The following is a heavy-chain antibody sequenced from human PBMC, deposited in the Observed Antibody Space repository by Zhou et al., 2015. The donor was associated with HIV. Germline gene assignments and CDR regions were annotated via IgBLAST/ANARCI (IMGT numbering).Heavy chain of an antibody. CDR2: IIPIFGTA. V-gene: IGHV1-69*01. Sequence: QVQLVQSGAEVKKPGSSVKVSCKASGGTFSSYAISWVRQAPGQGLEWMGGIIPIFGTANYAQKFQGRVTITADESTSTAYMELSSLRSEDTAVYYCARPPVPGYCSSTSCYNAFDIWGQGTMVTVSS. J-gene: IGHJ3*02. CDR1: GGTFSSYA. D-gene: IGHD2-2*02. CDR3: ARPPVPGYCSSTSCYNAFDI.